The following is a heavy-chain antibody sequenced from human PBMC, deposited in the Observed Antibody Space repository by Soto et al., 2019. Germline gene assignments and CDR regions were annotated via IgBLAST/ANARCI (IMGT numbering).Heavy chain of an antibody. D-gene: IGHD3-16*01. Sequence: QVQLVESGGGLVKPGGSLRLSCAASGFTFSDYYMSWIRQAPGKGLEWVSYISSSGSTIYYADSVKGRFTISRDSAKNSLYVRMNSMWAEDTDVDYCAAHRAEFGAFDIWGQGTMVTVTS. V-gene: IGHV3-11*01. CDR2: ISSSGSTI. J-gene: IGHJ3*02. CDR1: GFTFSDYY. CDR3: AAHRAEFGAFDI.